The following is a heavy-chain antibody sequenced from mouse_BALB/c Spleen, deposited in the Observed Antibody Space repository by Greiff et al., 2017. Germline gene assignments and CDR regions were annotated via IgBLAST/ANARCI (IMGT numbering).Heavy chain of an antibody. CDR2: ISSGGSYT. CDR1: GFTFSSYA. D-gene: IGHD2-4*01. CDR3: AKYYEGTFFAY. Sequence: EVKLVESGGGLVKPGGSLKLSCAASGFTFSSYAMSWVRQSPEKRLEWVAEISSGGSYTYYPDTVTGRFTISRDNAKNTLYLEMSSLRSEDTAMYYCAKYYEGTFFAYWGQGTLVTVSA. J-gene: IGHJ3*01. V-gene: IGHV5-9-4*01.